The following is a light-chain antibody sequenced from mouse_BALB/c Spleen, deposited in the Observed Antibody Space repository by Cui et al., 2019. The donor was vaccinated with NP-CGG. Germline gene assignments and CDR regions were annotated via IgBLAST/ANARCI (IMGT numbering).Light chain of an antibody. Sequence: QPVVTRQSPTTTLPGETVTLTCRSSTGAVTTSNYANWVQEKPDHLFTGLIGGTNNRAPGVPARFSGSLIGDKAALTITGAQTEDEAIYFCALWYSNHWVFGGGTKLTVL. CDR2: GTN. CDR1: TGAVTTSNY. J-gene: IGLJ1*01. CDR3: ALWYSNHWV. V-gene: IGLV1*01.